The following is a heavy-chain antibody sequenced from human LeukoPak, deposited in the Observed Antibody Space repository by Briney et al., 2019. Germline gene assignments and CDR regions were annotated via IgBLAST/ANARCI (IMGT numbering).Heavy chain of an antibody. CDR1: GGTFSSYA. CDR3: ASPTGVGYFDY. J-gene: IGHJ4*02. Sequence: ASVKVSCKASGGTFSSYAISWVRQAPEQGLEWMGRIIPILGIANYAQKFQGRVTITADKSTSTAYMELSSLRSEDTAVYYCASPTGVGYFDYWGQGTLVTVSS. CDR2: IIPILGIA. D-gene: IGHD7-27*01. V-gene: IGHV1-69*04.